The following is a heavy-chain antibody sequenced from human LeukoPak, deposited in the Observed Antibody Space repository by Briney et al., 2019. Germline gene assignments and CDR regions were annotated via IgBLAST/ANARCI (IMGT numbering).Heavy chain of an antibody. V-gene: IGHV4-4*07. CDR2: IYTSRST. J-gene: IGHJ6*02. D-gene: IGHD5-18*01. CDR1: GGSISSYY. Sequence: SETLSLTCTVSGGSISSYYWSWIRQPAGKGLEWIGRIYTSRSTNYNPSLKSRVTISVDTSKNQFSLKLSSVTAADTAVYYCARAKMGYSYGTNSYYYYYGMDVWGQRTTVTVSS. CDR3: ARAKMGYSYGTNSYYYYYGMDV.